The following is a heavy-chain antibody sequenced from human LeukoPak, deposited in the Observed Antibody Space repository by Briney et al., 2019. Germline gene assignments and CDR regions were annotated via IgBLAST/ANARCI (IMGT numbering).Heavy chain of an antibody. Sequence: GGSLRLSCAASGFTFDDYGMSWVRQAPGKGLEWVSGINWNGGSTGYADSVKGRFTISRDNAKNSLYLQMNSLRAEDTALYYCARATYYYDSSGYYHIRDYFDYWGQGTLVTVSS. CDR2: INWNGGST. D-gene: IGHD3-22*01. J-gene: IGHJ4*02. CDR3: ARATYYYDSSGYYHIRDYFDY. CDR1: GFTFDDYG. V-gene: IGHV3-20*04.